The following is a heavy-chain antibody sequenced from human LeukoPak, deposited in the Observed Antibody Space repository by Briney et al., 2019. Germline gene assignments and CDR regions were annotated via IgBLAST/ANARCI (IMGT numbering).Heavy chain of an antibody. J-gene: IGHJ4*02. CDR3: AKDQMDTAMVPAGESLDY. V-gene: IGHV3-23*01. CDR1: GFTFSSYA. Sequence: GGSLRLSCAASGFTFSSYAMSWVRQAPGKGLEWVSAISGSGGSTYYADSVKGRFTISRDNSKNTLYLQMNSLRAEDTAVYYCAKDQMDTAMVPAGESLDYWGQGTLVTVSS. D-gene: IGHD5-18*01. CDR2: ISGSGGST.